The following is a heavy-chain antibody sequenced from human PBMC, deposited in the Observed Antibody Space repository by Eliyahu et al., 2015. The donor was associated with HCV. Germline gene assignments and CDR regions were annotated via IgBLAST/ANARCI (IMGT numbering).Heavy chain of an antibody. CDR1: GFTFSSYA. J-gene: IGHJ4*02. D-gene: IGHD4-11*01. CDR3: STVTTPDY. CDR2: ISYDGSNK. Sequence: QVQLVESGGGVVQPGRSLRLSCAASGFTFSSYAMPWVRQAPGKGPEWVAVISYDGSNKYYADSVKGRFTISRDNSKNTLYLQMNSLRAEDTAVYYCSTVTTPDYWGQGTLVTVSS. V-gene: IGHV3-30-3*01.